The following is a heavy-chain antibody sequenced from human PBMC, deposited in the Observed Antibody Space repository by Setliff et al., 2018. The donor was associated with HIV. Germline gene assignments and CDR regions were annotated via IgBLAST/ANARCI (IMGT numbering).Heavy chain of an antibody. D-gene: IGHD3-16*01. J-gene: IGHJ6*03. V-gene: IGHV4-61*02. CDR2: IYTSGST. CDR1: GGSISSGNYY. Sequence: LSLTCTVSGGSISSGNYYWSWIRQPAGKGLEWIGRIYTSGSTNYSPSLKSRVTISLDTSKNQFSLNLSSVTAADTAVYYCARRSPGGGYYMDVWGKGTTVTVSS. CDR3: ARRSPGGGYYMDV.